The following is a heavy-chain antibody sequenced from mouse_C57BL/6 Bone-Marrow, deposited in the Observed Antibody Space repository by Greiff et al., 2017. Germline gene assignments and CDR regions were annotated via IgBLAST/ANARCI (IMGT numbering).Heavy chain of an antibody. Sequence: EVQLQQSGAELVRPGASVKLSCTASGFNIKDDYMHWVKQRPEQGLEWIGWIDPENGDTEYASKFQGKATITADTSSTTAYLQLSSLTSEDTAVYYCTSIYGSYAMDDWGQGTSVTVSS. CDR2: IDPENGDT. D-gene: IGHD1-1*02. CDR3: TSIYGSYAMDD. J-gene: IGHJ4*01. V-gene: IGHV14-4*01. CDR1: GFNIKDDY.